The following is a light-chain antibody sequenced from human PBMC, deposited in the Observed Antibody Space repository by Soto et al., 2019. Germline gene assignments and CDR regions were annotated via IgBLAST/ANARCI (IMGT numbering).Light chain of an antibody. CDR1: QSITNW. CDR3: QQYNGYPWT. J-gene: IGKJ1*01. Sequence: DIQMTQPPSTLSASVGDRVTITCRASQSITNWLAWYQQKPGKAPKLLMYDASSLHSGVPSRFSGSGSGTEFTLTISSLQPDDFATYYCQQYNGYPWTFGLGTKVDIK. V-gene: IGKV1-5*01. CDR2: DAS.